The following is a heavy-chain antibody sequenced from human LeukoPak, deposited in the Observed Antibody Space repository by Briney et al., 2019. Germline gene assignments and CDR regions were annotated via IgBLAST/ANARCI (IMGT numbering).Heavy chain of an antibody. Sequence: PGGSLRLSCAASGFTFSSYAMSWVRQAPGKGLEWVSVISGSRIKTYYADSVKGRFTISRDNSKNTLYLQMNSLRAEDTAVYYCAKGSGVWGSYRGIDYWGQGTLVTVSS. CDR1: GFTFSSYA. J-gene: IGHJ4*02. CDR2: ISGSRIKT. D-gene: IGHD3-16*02. V-gene: IGHV3-23*01. CDR3: AKGSGVWGSYRGIDY.